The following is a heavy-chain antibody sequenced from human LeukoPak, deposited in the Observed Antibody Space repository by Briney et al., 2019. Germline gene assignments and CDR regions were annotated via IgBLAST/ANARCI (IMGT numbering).Heavy chain of an antibody. D-gene: IGHD2-2*01. CDR2: INHSGST. V-gene: IGHV4-34*01. CDR1: GRSFSGYY. Sequence: SETLSLTCAVYGRSFSGYYWSWIRQPPGKGLEWIGEINHSGSTNYNPSLKSRVTISVDTSKNQFSLKLSSVTAADTAVYYCASWLEDCSSTSCYGRRLFDYWGQGTLVTVSS. CDR3: ASWLEDCSSTSCYGRRLFDY. J-gene: IGHJ4*02.